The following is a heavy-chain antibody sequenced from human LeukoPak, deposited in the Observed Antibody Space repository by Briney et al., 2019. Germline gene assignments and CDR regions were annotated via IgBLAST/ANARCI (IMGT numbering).Heavy chain of an antibody. J-gene: IGHJ3*02. CDR3: ARAHPDIVATIEYAFDI. Sequence: PGGSLRLSCAASGFTFSNYDMPWVRQATGKGLEWVSAIGTAGDTYYPGSVKGRFTISRENAKNSLYLQMNSLRAGDTAVYYCARAHPDIVATIEYAFDIWGQGTMVTVSS. V-gene: IGHV3-13*01. CDR2: IGTAGDT. D-gene: IGHD5-12*01. CDR1: GFTFSNYD.